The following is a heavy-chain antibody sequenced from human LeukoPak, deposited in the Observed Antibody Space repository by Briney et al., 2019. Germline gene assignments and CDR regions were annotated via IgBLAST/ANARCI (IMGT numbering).Heavy chain of an antibody. CDR1: GFTFTSSA. CDR2: IVVGSGNT. CDR3: AAISPDYYDSSGYLH. Sequence: SVKVSCKASGFTFTSSAVQWVRQARGQRLEWIGWIVVGSGNTNYAQKFQERVTITRDMSTSTAYMELSSLRSEDTAVYYCAAISPDYYDSSGYLHWGQGTLVTVSS. V-gene: IGHV1-58*01. D-gene: IGHD3-22*01. J-gene: IGHJ4*02.